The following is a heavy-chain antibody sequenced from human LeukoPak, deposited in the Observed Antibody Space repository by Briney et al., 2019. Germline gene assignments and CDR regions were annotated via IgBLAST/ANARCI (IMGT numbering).Heavy chain of an antibody. CDR1: GGSVSSHH. CDR2: IYYTGST. Sequence: SETLSLTCTVSGGSVSSHHWSWIRQPPGKGLEWIGYIYYTGSTNCNPSLKSRVTISVDTSKNQFSLKLSSVTAADTAVYFCVKSGPAAGRPDAFDIWGQGTMVTVSS. CDR3: VKSGPAAGRPDAFDI. J-gene: IGHJ3*02. V-gene: IGHV4-59*02. D-gene: IGHD2-2*01.